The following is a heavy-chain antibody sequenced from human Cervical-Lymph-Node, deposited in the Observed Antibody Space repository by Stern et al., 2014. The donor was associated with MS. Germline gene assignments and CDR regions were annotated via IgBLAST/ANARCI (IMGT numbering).Heavy chain of an antibody. Sequence: QVQLQESGPGLVKPSQTLSLTCTVSGGSISSGNHYWSWIRPHPGKGLEGIGYIYYSGGTYYNPPLKSGVTISVDTSKNQFSLKLTSVTATDTAMYYCARGGNYARGGGRTFDYWGQGALVTVSS. CDR1: GGSISSGNHY. CDR2: IYYSGGT. D-gene: IGHD3-10*02. V-gene: IGHV4-31*03. J-gene: IGHJ4*02. CDR3: ARGGNYARGGGRTFDY.